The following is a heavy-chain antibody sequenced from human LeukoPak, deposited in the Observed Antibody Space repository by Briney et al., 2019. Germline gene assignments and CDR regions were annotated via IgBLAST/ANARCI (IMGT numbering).Heavy chain of an antibody. Sequence: GGSLRLSCAASGFTFTSYAMSWVRQAPGKGLEWVSTISGNHDNTYYADSVNGRFTISRDSSKNTLFLQMSSLSAEDTAIYYCAKTFNRAYTYGPADNWGQGTLVTVSS. J-gene: IGHJ4*02. V-gene: IGHV3-23*01. D-gene: IGHD5-18*01. CDR3: AKTFNRAYTYGPADN. CDR1: GFTFTSYA. CDR2: ISGNHDNT.